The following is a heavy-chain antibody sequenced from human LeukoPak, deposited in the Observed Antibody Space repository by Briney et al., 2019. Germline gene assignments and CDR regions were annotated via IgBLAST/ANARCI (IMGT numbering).Heavy chain of an antibody. D-gene: IGHD2-2*01. CDR2: IRYDGSNK. J-gene: IGHJ4*02. V-gene: IGHV3-30*02. CDR1: GFTFSSYG. CDR3: TRDFCSTTSCRFDY. Sequence: GGSLRLSCAASGFTFSSYGMHWVRQAPGKGLEWVAFIRYDGSNKYYADSVKGRFTISTDNAKNSLYLQMNSLRAEDTAVYYCTRDFCSTTSCRFDYWGQGTLVTVSS.